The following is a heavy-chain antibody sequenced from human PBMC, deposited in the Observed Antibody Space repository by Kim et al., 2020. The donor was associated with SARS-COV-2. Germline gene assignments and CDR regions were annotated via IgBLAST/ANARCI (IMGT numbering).Heavy chain of an antibody. V-gene: IGHV3-7*01. CDR2: SDK. Sequence: SDKYYVDSEKGRFTISRDNAKNSLYLKMNSLRADDTAVYYCGRHVVRGGGYCGQGTLVTVSA. J-gene: IGHJ4*02. D-gene: IGHD3-10*01. CDR3: GRHVVRGGGY.